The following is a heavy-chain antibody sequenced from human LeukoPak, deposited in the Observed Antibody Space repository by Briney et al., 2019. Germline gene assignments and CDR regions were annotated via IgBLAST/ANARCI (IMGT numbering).Heavy chain of an antibody. V-gene: IGHV4-34*01. D-gene: IGHD6-19*01. Sequence: KPSETLSLTCAVYGGSFSGYYWSWIRQPPGKGLEWIGEINHSGSTNYNPSLKSRVTISVDTSKNQFSLKLSSVTAADTAVYYCARDTSGWYVNYYYYGMDVWGQGTTVTVSS. CDR3: ARDTSGWYVNYYYYGMDV. CDR1: GGSFSGYY. J-gene: IGHJ6*02. CDR2: INHSGST.